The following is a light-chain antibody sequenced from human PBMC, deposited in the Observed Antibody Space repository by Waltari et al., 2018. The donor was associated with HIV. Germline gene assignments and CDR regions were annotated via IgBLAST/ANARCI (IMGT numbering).Light chain of an antibody. CDR2: RKN. V-gene: IGLV1-47*01. Sequence: QSVLTQPPSASGAPGQSVTFSCSGSASNLARSYVYLYQQLPGSSPKRLIHRKNQRPSGVPDRFSGSKSGTSASLAISGLRSEEEANYYCAAWNDRLSGYVFGTGTKVTV. CDR3: AAWNDRLSGYV. CDR1: ASNLARSY. J-gene: IGLJ1*01.